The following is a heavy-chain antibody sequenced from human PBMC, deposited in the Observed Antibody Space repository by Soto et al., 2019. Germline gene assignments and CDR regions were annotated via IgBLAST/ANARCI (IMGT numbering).Heavy chain of an antibody. CDR2: IYSGGST. V-gene: IGHV3-53*01. D-gene: IGHD2-2*01. CDR1: GFTVSSSY. J-gene: IGHJ6*02. CDR3: AKSSSRAHYYAMDV. Sequence: EVQLVESGGGLIQPGGSLRLSCAASGFTVSSSYMSWVRQAPGKGLEWVSVIYSGGSTYYADSVKGRFTISRDNSKNTLYLQMNSLRAEDTAVYYCAKSSSRAHYYAMDVWGQGTTVTVFS.